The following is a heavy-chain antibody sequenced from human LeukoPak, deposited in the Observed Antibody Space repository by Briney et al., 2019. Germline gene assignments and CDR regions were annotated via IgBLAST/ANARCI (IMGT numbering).Heavy chain of an antibody. J-gene: IGHJ4*02. CDR3: ARAMVRGVTDY. V-gene: IGHV3-21*01. Sequence: PGGSLRLSCAASALTFSSYSMNWVRQAPGKGLEWVSSISSSRSYIYYAGSVKGPLTISRDNPTNSLCLQMNSLLAEHPAVYYCARAMVRGVTDYWGQGTLVTVSS. CDR2: ISSSRSYI. D-gene: IGHD3-10*01. CDR1: ALTFSSYS.